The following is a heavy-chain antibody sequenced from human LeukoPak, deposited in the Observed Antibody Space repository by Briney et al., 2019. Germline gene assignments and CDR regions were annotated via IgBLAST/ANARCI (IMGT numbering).Heavy chain of an antibody. CDR3: ARDNAGDIDY. J-gene: IGHJ4*02. CDR1: GYPFISNA. Sequence: ASVKVSCKASGYPFISNAKNWVRQAPGQGLELMGWINTNTGNPTYAQGFTGRFVFSLDTSVSTAYLQISSLKTEDTAVYYCARDNAGDIDYWGQGTLVTVSS. D-gene: IGHD7-27*01. CDR2: INTNTGNP. V-gene: IGHV7-4-1*02.